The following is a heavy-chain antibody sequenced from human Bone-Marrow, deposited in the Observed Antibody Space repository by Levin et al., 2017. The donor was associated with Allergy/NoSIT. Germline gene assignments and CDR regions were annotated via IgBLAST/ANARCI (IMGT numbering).Heavy chain of an antibody. D-gene: IGHD1-14*01. CDR2: INHSGST. J-gene: IGHJ4*02. V-gene: IGHV4-34*01. Sequence: PSETLSLTCAVYGGSFSGYYWSWIRQPPGKGLEWIGEINHSGSTNYNPSLKSRVTISVDTSKNQFSLKLSSVTAADTAVYYCARGYGARIDYWGQGTLVTVSS. CDR3: ARGYGARIDY. CDR1: GGSFSGYY.